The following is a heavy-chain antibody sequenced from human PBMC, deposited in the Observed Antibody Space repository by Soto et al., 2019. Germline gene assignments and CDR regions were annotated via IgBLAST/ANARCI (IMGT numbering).Heavy chain of an antibody. V-gene: IGHV4-59*12. D-gene: IGHD3-3*01. CDR3: ARCENGDPQYYDFWSGLTKPYYFDY. CDR1: GGSISSYY. J-gene: IGHJ4*02. CDR2: IYYSGST. Sequence: SETLSLTCTVSGGSISSYYWSWIRQPPGKGLEWIGYIYYSGSTYYNPSLKSRVTISVDTSKNQFSLKLSSVTAADTAVYYCARCENGDPQYYDFWSGLTKPYYFDYWGQGTLVTVSS.